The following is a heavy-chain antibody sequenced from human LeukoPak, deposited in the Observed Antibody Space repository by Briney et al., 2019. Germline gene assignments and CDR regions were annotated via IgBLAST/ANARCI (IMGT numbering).Heavy chain of an antibody. CDR3: ARGYNYGYEYYFDY. CDR2: IYYSGST. Sequence: SETLSLTCTVSGVSISSYYWSWLRQPPGKGLEGIGYIYYSGSTNYNPSLKSRVAISVDTSKNQFSLKLSSVTAADTAVYYCARGYNYGYEYYFDYWGQGTLVTVSS. D-gene: IGHD5-18*01. V-gene: IGHV4-59*01. J-gene: IGHJ4*02. CDR1: GVSISSYY.